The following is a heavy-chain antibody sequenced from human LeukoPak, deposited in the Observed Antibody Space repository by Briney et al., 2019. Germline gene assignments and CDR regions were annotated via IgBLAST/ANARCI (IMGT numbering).Heavy chain of an antibody. Sequence: GGSLRLSCAASGFTFSSYSMNWVRQAPGKGLEWVSYISSSSSTIYYADSVKGRFTISRDNAKNSLYLQMNSLRAEDTAVYYCARDSHSGSYLYYFDYWGQGTLVTVSS. CDR2: ISSSSSTI. CDR3: ARDSHSGSYLYYFDY. D-gene: IGHD1-26*01. J-gene: IGHJ4*02. V-gene: IGHV3-48*01. CDR1: GFTFSSYS.